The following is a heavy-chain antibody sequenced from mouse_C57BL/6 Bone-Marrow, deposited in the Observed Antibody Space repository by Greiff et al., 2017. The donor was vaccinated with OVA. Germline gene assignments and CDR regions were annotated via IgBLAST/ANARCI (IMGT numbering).Heavy chain of an antibody. V-gene: IGHV1-80*01. J-gene: IGHJ2*01. CDR2: IYPGDGDT. CDR3: ARSSRIYYYGSSY. Sequence: VQLQQSGAELVKPGASVKISCKASGYAFSSYWMNWVKQRPGKGLEWIGQIYPGDGDTNYNGKFKGKATLTADKSSSTAYMQLSSLTSEDSAVYFCARSSRIYYYGSSYWGQGTTLTVSS. D-gene: IGHD1-1*01. CDR1: GYAFSSYW.